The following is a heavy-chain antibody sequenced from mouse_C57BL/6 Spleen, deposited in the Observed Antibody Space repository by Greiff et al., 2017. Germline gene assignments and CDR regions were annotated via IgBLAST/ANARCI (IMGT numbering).Heavy chain of an antibody. D-gene: IGHD1-1*01. CDR2: INPSSGYT. CDR3: ARIYYGSSQSSWFAD. V-gene: IGHV1-4*01. J-gene: IGHJ3*01. Sequence: VQLQQSGAELARPGASVKMSCKASGYTFTSYTMHWVKQRPGQGLEWIGYINPSSGYTKYNQKFKDKATLTADKSSSTAYMQLSSLTSEDSAVYYCARIYYGSSQSSWFADWGQGTLVTVSA. CDR1: GYTFTSYT.